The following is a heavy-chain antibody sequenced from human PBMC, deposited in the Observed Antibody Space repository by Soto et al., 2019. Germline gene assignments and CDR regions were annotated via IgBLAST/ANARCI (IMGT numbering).Heavy chain of an antibody. CDR1: GFTFVMYA. Sequence: VASVKVSCKASGFTFVMYAMQWVRQAPGQGLEWMAWINAGNGHTTYSQKFQGRVTIIRDTSARTVYMELRSLRFDDTATYYCARAGWFAEGYFDFWGQGTPVTVSS. CDR3: ARAGWFAEGYFDF. D-gene: IGHD3-10*01. V-gene: IGHV1-3*01. J-gene: IGHJ4*02. CDR2: INAGNGHT.